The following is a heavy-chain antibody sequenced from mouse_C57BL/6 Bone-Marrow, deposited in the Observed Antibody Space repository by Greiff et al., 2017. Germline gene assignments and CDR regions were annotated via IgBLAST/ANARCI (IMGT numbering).Heavy chain of an antibody. CDR3: ARYITTVVATDWYFDV. CDR1: GYSITSDY. D-gene: IGHD1-1*01. Sequence: EVQLQESGPGLAKPSQTLSLTCSVTGYSITSDYWNWIRKFPGNKLEYMGYISYSGSTYYTPSLKSRISITRDTSKNQYYLQLNSVTTEDTATYYCARYITTVVATDWYFDVWGTGTTVTVSS. V-gene: IGHV3-8*01. CDR2: ISYSGST. J-gene: IGHJ1*03.